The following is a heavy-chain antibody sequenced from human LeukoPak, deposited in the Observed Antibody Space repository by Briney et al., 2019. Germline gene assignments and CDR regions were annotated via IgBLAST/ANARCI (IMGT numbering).Heavy chain of an antibody. D-gene: IGHD6-6*01. V-gene: IGHV4-61*02. CDR2: MSTSGSI. Sequence: KPSETLSLTCTVSDGSISSGYYYWTWIRQPAGKGLEWIGRMSTSGSIDYNPSLKSRVTISVDTSKDQFSLTLTSVTAADTALYYCARDHGVVPHDPWGQGILVTVSS. J-gene: IGHJ5*02. CDR3: ARDHGVVPHDP. CDR1: DGSISSGYYY.